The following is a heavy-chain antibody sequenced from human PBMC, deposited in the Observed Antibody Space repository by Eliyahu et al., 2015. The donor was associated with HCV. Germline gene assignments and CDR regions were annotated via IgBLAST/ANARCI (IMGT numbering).Heavy chain of an antibody. CDR2: INHSGST. CDR3: ARGVWWREPPGLFDY. J-gene: IGHJ4*02. CDR1: GGSFSGYY. D-gene: IGHD3-16*01. Sequence: QVQLQQWGAGLLKPSETLSLTCAVYGGSFSGYYWSWIRQPPGKGLEWIGEINHSGSTNYNPSLKSRVTISVDTSKNQFSLKLSSVTAADTAVYYCARGVWWREPPGLFDYWGQGTLVTVSS. V-gene: IGHV4-34*01.